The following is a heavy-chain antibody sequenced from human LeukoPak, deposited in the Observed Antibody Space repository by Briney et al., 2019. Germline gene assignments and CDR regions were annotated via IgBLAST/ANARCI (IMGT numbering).Heavy chain of an antibody. CDR3: ARHLSGITGYTYGRGIDY. J-gene: IGHJ4*02. D-gene: IGHD5-18*01. CDR1: GFIFSSYW. V-gene: IGHV3-7*01. CDR2: IKQDGSEK. Sequence: GGSLRLSCAASGFIFSSYWMSWVRQAPGKGLEWVANIKQDGSEKYYVDSVKGRFTISRDNAKTSPYLQMNSLRAEDTAVYYCARHLSGITGYTYGRGIDYWGQGTLVTVSS.